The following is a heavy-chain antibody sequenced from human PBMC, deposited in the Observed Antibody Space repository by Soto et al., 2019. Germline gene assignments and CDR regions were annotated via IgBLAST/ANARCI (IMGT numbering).Heavy chain of an antibody. CDR2: ISLDGTNT. D-gene: IGHD3-22*01. V-gene: IGHV3-64*02. CDR3: AREPSSGYCFSGIDA. J-gene: IGHJ6*02. CDR1: GFTFSSYS. Sequence: GGSLRLSCAASGFTFSSYSMHWVRQAPGKGMEHVSSISLDGTNTYYGDSVKGRFTISRDNSKNTVYLQMGSLRAEDTAVYYWAREPSSGYCFSGIDARGQETTLTVSS.